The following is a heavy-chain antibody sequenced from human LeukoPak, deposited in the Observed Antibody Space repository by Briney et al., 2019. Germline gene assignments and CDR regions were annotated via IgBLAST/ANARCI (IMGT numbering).Heavy chain of an antibody. V-gene: IGHV4-30-4*02. CDR3: ARVRFPDLGYCSSTSCYLWVWFDP. CDR1: GGSISSGDYY. D-gene: IGHD2-2*01. CDR2: IYYSGST. Sequence: NPSETLSLTCTVSGGSISSGDYYWSWIRQPPGKGLEWIGYIYYSGSTYYNPSLKSRVTISVDTSKNQFSLKLSSVTAADTAVYYCARVRFPDLGYCSSTSCYLWVWFDPWGQGTLVTVSS. J-gene: IGHJ5*02.